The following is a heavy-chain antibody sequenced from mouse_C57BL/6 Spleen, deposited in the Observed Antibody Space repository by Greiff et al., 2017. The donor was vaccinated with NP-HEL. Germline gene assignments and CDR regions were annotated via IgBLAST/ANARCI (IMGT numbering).Heavy chain of an antibody. CDR3: ARWGGSSLDWYFDV. J-gene: IGHJ1*03. CDR2: IDPSDSET. Sequence: HVQLQQPGAELVRPGSSVKLSCKASGYTFTSYWMHWVKQRPIQGLEWIGNIDPSDSETHYNQKFKDKATLTVDKSSSTAYMQLSSLTSEDSAVYYCARWGGSSLDWYFDVWGTGTTVTVSS. V-gene: IGHV1-52*01. CDR1: GYTFTSYW. D-gene: IGHD1-1*01.